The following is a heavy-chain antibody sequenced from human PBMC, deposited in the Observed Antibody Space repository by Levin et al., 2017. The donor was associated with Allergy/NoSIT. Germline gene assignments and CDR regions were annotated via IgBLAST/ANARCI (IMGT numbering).Heavy chain of an antibody. D-gene: IGHD3-10*01. V-gene: IGHV4-34*01. CDR2: INHSGST. CDR1: GGSFSGYY. Sequence: SQTLSLTCAVYGGSFSGYYWSWIRQPPGKGLEWIGEINHSGSTNYNPSLTSRVTISVDTSKNQFSLKLSSVTAADTAVYYCARGLHGSGSYYRGLGYWGQGTLVTVSS. J-gene: IGHJ4*02. CDR3: ARGLHGSGSYYRGLGY.